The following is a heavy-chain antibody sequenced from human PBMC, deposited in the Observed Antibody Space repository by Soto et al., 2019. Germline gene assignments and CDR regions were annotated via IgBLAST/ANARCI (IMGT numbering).Heavy chain of an antibody. CDR3: ARDQGAYAEYFQH. CDR1: GFTFSSYG. J-gene: IGHJ1*01. CDR2: IWYDGSNK. Sequence: QVQLVESGGGVVQPGRSLRLSCAASGFTFSSYGMHWVRQAPGKGLEWVAFIWYDGSNKYYADSVKGRFTISRDNSKNTLYLQMNSLRAEDTAVYYCARDQGAYAEYFQHWGQGTLVTVSS. D-gene: IGHD1-26*01. V-gene: IGHV3-33*01.